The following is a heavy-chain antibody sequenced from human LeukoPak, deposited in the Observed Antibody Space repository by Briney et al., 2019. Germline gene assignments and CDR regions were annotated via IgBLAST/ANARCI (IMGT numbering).Heavy chain of an antibody. Sequence: GGSLRLSCAASGFTFSSYSMNWVRQAPGKGLEWVSSISSSSSYIYYADSVKGRFTISRDNAKNSLYLQMNSLRGDDTGIYFCARDPAFGALDYWGQGTLVTVSS. CDR1: GFTFSSYS. CDR2: ISSSSSYI. J-gene: IGHJ4*02. D-gene: IGHD3-10*01. CDR3: ARDPAFGALDY. V-gene: IGHV3-21*01.